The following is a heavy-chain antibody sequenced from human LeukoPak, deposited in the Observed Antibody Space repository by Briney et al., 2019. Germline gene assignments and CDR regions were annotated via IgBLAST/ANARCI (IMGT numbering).Heavy chain of an antibody. Sequence: GGSLRLSCAASEFTFSSYTMNWVRQAPGKGLEWVSSISSSSSYIHYVDSVKGRFTISRDNAKNSLYLQMNSLRAEDTAVYYCAKDNSGYDSNYYYYMDVWGKGTTVTVSS. CDR2: ISSSSSYI. D-gene: IGHD5-12*01. CDR1: EFTFSSYT. J-gene: IGHJ6*03. CDR3: AKDNSGYDSNYYYYMDV. V-gene: IGHV3-21*01.